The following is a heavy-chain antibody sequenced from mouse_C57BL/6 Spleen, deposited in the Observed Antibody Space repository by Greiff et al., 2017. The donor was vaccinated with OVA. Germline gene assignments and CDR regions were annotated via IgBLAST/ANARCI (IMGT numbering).Heavy chain of an antibody. D-gene: IGHD1-1*01. CDR1: GFTFSSYT. CDR2: ISGGGGNT. CDR3: ARQEGITTVLDY. Sequence: EVHLVESGGGLVKPGGSLKLSCAASGFTFSSYTMSWVRQTPEKRLEWVATISGGGGNTYYPDSVKGRFTISRDNAKNTLYLQMSSLRSEDTALYYCARQEGITTVLDYWGQGTTLTVSS. V-gene: IGHV5-9*01. J-gene: IGHJ2*01.